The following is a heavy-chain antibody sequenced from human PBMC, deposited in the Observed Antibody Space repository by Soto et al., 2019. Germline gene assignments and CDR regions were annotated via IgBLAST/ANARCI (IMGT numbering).Heavy chain of an antibody. CDR3: AKPVSSIAAKYYYYYMDV. CDR2: ISGSGGST. D-gene: IGHD6-13*01. CDR1: GFTFSSYA. Sequence: GGSLRLSCAASGFTFSSYAMSWVRQAPGKGLEWVSAISGSGGSTYYADSVKGRFTISRDNSKNTLYLQMNSLRAEDTAVYYCAKPVSSIAAKYYYYYMDVWGKGTTVTVSS. J-gene: IGHJ6*03. V-gene: IGHV3-23*01.